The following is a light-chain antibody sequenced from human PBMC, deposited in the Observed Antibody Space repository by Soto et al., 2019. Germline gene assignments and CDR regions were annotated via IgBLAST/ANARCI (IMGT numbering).Light chain of an antibody. CDR1: QSVRRN. CDR3: QQYNGYSPIT. Sequence: EIVMTQSPVTLSVSPGERATLSCRASQSVRRNLAWYQQKPGQAPRLLISGASTRATGIPARFSGSGSGTDFTLTISSLQPDDFATYYCQQYNGYSPITFGQGTRLE. CDR2: GAS. J-gene: IGKJ5*01. V-gene: IGKV3-15*01.